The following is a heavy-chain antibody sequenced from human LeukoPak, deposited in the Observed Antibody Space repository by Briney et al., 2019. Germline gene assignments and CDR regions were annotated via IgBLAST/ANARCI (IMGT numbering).Heavy chain of an antibody. J-gene: IGHJ3*02. V-gene: IGHV4-30-4*08. CDR3: AREVRGAGGGDAFDI. CDR1: GGSISSGGYY. D-gene: IGHD3-10*01. Sequence: SETLSLTCTVSGGSISSGGYYWSWIRQHPGKGLEWIGYIYYSGSTYYNPSLKSRVTISVDTSKNQFSLKLSSVTAADTAVYYCAREVRGAGGGDAFDIWGQGTMVTVSS. CDR2: IYYSGST.